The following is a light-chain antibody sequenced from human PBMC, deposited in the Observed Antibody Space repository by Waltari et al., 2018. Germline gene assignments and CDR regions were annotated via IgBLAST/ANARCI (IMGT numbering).Light chain of an antibody. CDR2: EDS. CDR1: SSDVGSYNI. J-gene: IGLJ3*02. Sequence: HSALTQPASVSGSPGQSITISCTGTSSDVGSYNIVSWYQQHPDKAPKLMIYEDSKRPAGVSNRFSGSKSGNTASLTISGLQAEDEADYYCCSYAGSSTLVFGGGTKLTVL. V-gene: IGLV2-23*01. CDR3: CSYAGSSTLV.